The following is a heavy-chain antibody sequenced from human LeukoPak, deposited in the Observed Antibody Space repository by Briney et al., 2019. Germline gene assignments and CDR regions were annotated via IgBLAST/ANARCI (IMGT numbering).Heavy chain of an antibody. CDR3: ARGSGSYYGMDV. CDR1: GYTFTSYD. Sequence: ASVKVSCKASGYTFTSYDINWVRQAIGQGLEWMGWMNPNSGNTGYAQKFQGRVTMTRNTSISTAYMELSSLRSEDTAVYYCARGSGSYYGMDVWGQGTTVTVSS. V-gene: IGHV1-8*01. CDR2: MNPNSGNT. J-gene: IGHJ6*02. D-gene: IGHD1-26*01.